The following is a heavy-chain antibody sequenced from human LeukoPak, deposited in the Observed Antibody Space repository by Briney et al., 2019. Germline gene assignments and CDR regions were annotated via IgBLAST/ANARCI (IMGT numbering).Heavy chain of an antibody. V-gene: IGHV3-66*01. D-gene: IGHD4-17*01. CDR3: ARDRGDYFDAFDI. CDR2: IYSGGST. CDR1: GFTVSSKY. Sequence: GGSLRLSCAASGFTVSSKYMSWVRQAPGKGLEWVSVIYSGGSTYYADSVKGRFTISRDNSKNTLYVQMNSLRAEDTAVYYCARDRGDYFDAFDIWGQGTMVTVSS. J-gene: IGHJ3*02.